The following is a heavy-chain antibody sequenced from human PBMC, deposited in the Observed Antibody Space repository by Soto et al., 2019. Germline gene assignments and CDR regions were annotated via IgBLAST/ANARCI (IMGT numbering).Heavy chain of an antibody. Sequence: QVQLVQSGAEVKKPGSSVKVSCKASGGTFSSYAISWVRQAPGQGLEWMGGIIPTFGTANYAQKFQGRVTITADESTSKAYMELSSLRSEDTAVYYCARDLRRCSGCSCYSRYFQRWGQGTLVTVSS. D-gene: IGHD2-15*01. CDR1: GGTFSSYA. J-gene: IGHJ1*01. CDR2: IIPTFGTA. CDR3: ARDLRRCSGCSCYSRYFQR. V-gene: IGHV1-69*01.